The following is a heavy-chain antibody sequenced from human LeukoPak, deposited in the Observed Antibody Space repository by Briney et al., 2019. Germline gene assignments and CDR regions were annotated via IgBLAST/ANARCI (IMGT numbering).Heavy chain of an antibody. CDR2: IIPIFGTA. J-gene: IGHJ4*02. Sequence: SVKVSCKASGGTFSNSAISWVRQAPGQGLEWMGGIIPIFGTANYAQRFQGRVTITADESTTTAYMEVSSLRSEDTAVYYCARTVYCSGGSCYSLWSEPFDYWGQGTLVTVSS. D-gene: IGHD2-15*01. CDR3: ARTVYCSGGSCYSLWSEPFDY. V-gene: IGHV1-69*13. CDR1: GGTFSNSA.